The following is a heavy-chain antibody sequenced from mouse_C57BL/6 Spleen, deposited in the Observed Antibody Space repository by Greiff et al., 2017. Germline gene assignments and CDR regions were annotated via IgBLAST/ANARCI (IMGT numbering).Heavy chain of an antibody. CDR1: GYTFTSYW. Sequence: QVQLQQPGTELVKPGASVKLSCKASGYTFTSYWMHWVKQRPGQGLEWIGNINPSNGGTNYNEKFKSKATLTVDKSSSTAYMQLSSLTSEDSAVYYCARDGCSKRYWYFDVWGTGTTVTVSS. CDR2: INPSNGGT. V-gene: IGHV1-53*01. D-gene: IGHD1-1*02. J-gene: IGHJ1*03. CDR3: ARDGCSKRYWYFDV.